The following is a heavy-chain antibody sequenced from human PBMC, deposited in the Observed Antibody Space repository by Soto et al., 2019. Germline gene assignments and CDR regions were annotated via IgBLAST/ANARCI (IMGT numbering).Heavy chain of an antibody. CDR3: ARAGGSSSWSRARDFDY. Sequence: SETLSLTCAVYGGSFGGFAWSWIRQPPGKGLEWIGEINHSGSTNYNPSLKSRVTISVDTSKNQFSLKLSSVTAADTAVYYCARAGGSSSWSRARDFDYWGQGTLVTVSS. CDR1: GGSFGGFA. D-gene: IGHD6-13*01. J-gene: IGHJ4*02. CDR2: INHSGST. V-gene: IGHV4-34*01.